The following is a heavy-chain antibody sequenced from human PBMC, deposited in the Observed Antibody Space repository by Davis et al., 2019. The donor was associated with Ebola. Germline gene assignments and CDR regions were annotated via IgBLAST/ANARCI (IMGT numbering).Heavy chain of an antibody. J-gene: IGHJ4*02. CDR1: GYTLTELS. CDR2: FDPGDGET. CDR3: ATDHSGYDRHFDY. Sequence: AASVKVSCKVSGYTLTELSMHWVRQAPGKGLEWMGGFDPGDGETIYAQKFQGRVTMTEDTSTDTAYMELSSLRSEDTAVYYCATDHSGYDRHFDYWGQGTLVTASS. D-gene: IGHD5-12*01. V-gene: IGHV1-24*01.